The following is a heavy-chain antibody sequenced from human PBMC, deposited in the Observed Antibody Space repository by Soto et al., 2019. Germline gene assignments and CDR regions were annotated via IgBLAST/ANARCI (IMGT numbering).Heavy chain of an antibody. CDR3: ARQQYTVVTAFDV. D-gene: IGHD2-15*01. J-gene: IGHJ3*01. CDR1: GGSITPYY. V-gene: IGHV4-59*07. CDR2: VSYSGKT. Sequence: QVQLQESGPGLVKTSDTLSLTCTVSGGSITPYYWSWIRQPPGEGLEWIGYVSYSGKTGYNPSLKSRVSMSIDTSKNEFSLKLPSLTAADAATYYGARQQYTVVTAFDVWGQGTTVAVSS.